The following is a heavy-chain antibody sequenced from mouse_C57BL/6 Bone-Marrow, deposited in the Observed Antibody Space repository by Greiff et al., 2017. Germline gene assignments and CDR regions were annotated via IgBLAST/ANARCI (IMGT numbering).Heavy chain of an antibody. CDR3: ARGQLRYYFDY. D-gene: IGHD3-2*02. CDR1: GYTFTDYY. CDR2: INPYNGGT. Sequence: EVQLVESGPVLVKPGASVKMSCKASGYTFTDYYMNWVKQSHGKSLEWIGAINPYNGGTSYNQKFKGKATLTVDKSSSTAYMELNSLTSEDSAVYYCARGQLRYYFDYWGQGTTLTVSS. V-gene: IGHV1-19*01. J-gene: IGHJ2*01.